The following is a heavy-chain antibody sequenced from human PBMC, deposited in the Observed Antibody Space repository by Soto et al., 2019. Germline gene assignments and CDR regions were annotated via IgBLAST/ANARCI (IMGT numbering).Heavy chain of an antibody. V-gene: IGHV4-59*01. Sequence: SETLSLTCTVSGGSISSYYWSWIRQPPGKGLEWIGYIYYSGSTNYNPSLKSRVTISVDTSKNQFSLKLSSVTAADTAVYYCAREHSSSYYFDYWGQGTLVTVCS. CDR2: IYYSGST. CDR1: GGSISSYY. J-gene: IGHJ4*02. D-gene: IGHD6-6*01. CDR3: AREHSSSYYFDY.